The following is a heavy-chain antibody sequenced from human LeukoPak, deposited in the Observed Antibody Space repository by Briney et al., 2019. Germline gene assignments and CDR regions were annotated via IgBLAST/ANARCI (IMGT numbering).Heavy chain of an antibody. J-gene: IGHJ4*02. Sequence: SVKVSCKASGGTFSSYAISWVRQAPGQGLEWIGRIIPILGIANYAQKFQGRVTMTRDTSTGTVYMELSSLRSEDTAVYYCARLGEYYYDSSGYLSDYWGQGTLVTVSS. CDR1: GGTFSSYA. V-gene: IGHV1-69*04. CDR3: ARLGEYYYDSSGYLSDY. D-gene: IGHD3-22*01. CDR2: IIPILGIA.